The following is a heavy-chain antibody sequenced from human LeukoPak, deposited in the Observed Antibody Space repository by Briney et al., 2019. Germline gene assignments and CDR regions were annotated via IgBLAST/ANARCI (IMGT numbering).Heavy chain of an antibody. CDR1: GFTFSSYG. V-gene: IGHV3-21*01. Sequence: KPGGSLRLSCAASGFTFSSYGMNWVRQAPGQGLERVSSISSSGTYIYFADSVKGRFTISRDNAKNSLYLQMNSLRTEDTALYYCAREQSYSEDILMVSPPFDYWGQGTLVTVSS. CDR2: ISSSGTYI. D-gene: IGHD2-21*01. CDR3: AREQSYSEDILMVSPPFDY. J-gene: IGHJ4*02.